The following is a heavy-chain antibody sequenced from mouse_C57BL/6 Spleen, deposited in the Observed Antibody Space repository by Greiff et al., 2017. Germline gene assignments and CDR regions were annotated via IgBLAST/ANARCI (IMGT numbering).Heavy chain of an antibody. D-gene: IGHD2-2*01. CDR1: GYTFTSYW. CDR3: AKERTMVTTTYFDV. J-gene: IGHJ1*03. CDR2: INPSSGYT. V-gene: IGHV1-7*01. Sequence: QVQLQQSGAELAKPGASVKLSCKASGYTFTSYWMHWVKQRPGQGLEWIGYINPSSGYTKYNQKFKDKATLTADKSSRTAYMQLSSLTYEDSAVYYCAKERTMVTTTYFDVWGTGTTVTVSS.